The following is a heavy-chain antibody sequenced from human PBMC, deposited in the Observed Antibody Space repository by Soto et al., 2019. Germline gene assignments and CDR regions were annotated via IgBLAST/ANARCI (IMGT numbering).Heavy chain of an antibody. V-gene: IGHV3-23*01. CDR3: AKVGEAGTYYYYYMDV. Sequence: GGSLRLSCAASGFAFSSYAMSWVRQAPGKGLEKVSAISGSGGSTYYADSVKGRFTISRDNSKNTLYLQMNSLRAEDTAVYYCAKVGEAGTYYYYYMDVWGKGTTVTVSS. D-gene: IGHD6-13*01. J-gene: IGHJ6*03. CDR2: ISGSGGST. CDR1: GFAFSSYA.